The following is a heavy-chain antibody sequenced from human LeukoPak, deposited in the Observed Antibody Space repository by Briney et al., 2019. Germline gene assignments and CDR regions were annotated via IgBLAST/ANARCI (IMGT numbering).Heavy chain of an antibody. Sequence: SETLSLTCTVSGGSISSFSYYWSWIRQPPGKGLEWIGYIYYTGSTNYNPSLKSRVTISVDTSKNQFSLKLSSVTAADTAVYYCAREGDTAMVVDYWGQGTLVTVSS. CDR3: AREGDTAMVVDY. J-gene: IGHJ4*02. V-gene: IGHV4-61*01. CDR1: GGSISSFSYY. CDR2: IYYTGST. D-gene: IGHD5-18*01.